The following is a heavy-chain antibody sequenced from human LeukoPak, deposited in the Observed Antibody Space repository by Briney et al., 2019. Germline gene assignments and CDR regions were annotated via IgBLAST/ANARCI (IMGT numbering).Heavy chain of an antibody. CDR1: AFTSSSYW. Sequence: GGSLRLSCTASAFTSSSYWMSWVRQAPGEGLEWVANIKQDGSEKSYMDSVKGRFTISRDNAKNTLYLEMNSLRTEDTAVYYCARCPIAAAGGYFDYWGQGTLVTVSS. V-gene: IGHV3-7*01. CDR2: IKQDGSEK. J-gene: IGHJ4*02. D-gene: IGHD6-13*01. CDR3: ARCPIAAAGGYFDY.